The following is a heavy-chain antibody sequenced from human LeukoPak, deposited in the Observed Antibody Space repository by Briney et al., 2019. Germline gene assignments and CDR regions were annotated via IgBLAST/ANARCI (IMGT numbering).Heavy chain of an antibody. CDR3: ARDSYYGSGRYYYYMDV. CDR1: GGSISSYY. J-gene: IGHJ6*03. V-gene: IGHV4-59*01. D-gene: IGHD3-10*01. CDR2: IYYSGST. Sequence: SETLSLTCTVSGGSISSYYWSWIRQPPGKGLEWIGYIYYSGSTNYNPSLKSRVTISVDTSKNQFSLKLSSVTAADTAVYYCARDSYYGSGRYYYYMDVWGKGTTVTISS.